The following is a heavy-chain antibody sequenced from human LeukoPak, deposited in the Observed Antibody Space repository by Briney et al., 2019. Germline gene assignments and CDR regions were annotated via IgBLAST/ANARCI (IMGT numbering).Heavy chain of an antibody. V-gene: IGHV3-64*01. CDR3: ARGNSVTYHFYGLDV. CDR1: GFTFSSYA. J-gene: IGHJ6*02. D-gene: IGHD4-17*01. CDR2: ITSNGGGT. Sequence: QSGGSLRLSGAASGFTFSSYAMYWVRQAPGKGLEYVSAITSNGGGTYYANSVKGRFTISRDNSKNTLYLQMGSLGAEDMAVYYRARGNSVTYHFYGLDVWGQGTTVTVSS.